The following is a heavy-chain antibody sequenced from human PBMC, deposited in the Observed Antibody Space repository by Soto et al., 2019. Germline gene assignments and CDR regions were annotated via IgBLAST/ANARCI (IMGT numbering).Heavy chain of an antibody. CDR1: GGSIRSSSYY. Sequence: PSETLSLTCTVSGGSIRSSSYYWGWIRQPPGKGLEWIGSIYYSGYTYYNPSLKSRVTISVDTSKNQFSLKLSSVTAADTAVYYCARHNGPLYVGYYYEMDVWGQAPTVTVSS. CDR2: IYYSGYT. V-gene: IGHV4-39*01. D-gene: IGHD3-16*01. CDR3: ARHNGPLYVGYYYEMDV. J-gene: IGHJ6*02.